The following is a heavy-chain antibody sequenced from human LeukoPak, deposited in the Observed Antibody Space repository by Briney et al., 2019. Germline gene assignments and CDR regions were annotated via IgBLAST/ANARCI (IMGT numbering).Heavy chain of an antibody. CDR2: IYYSGST. V-gene: IGHV4-59*12. Sequence: PSETLSLTCTASGGSISSYYWSWIRQPPGKGLEWIGYIYYSGSTNYNPSLKSRVTISVDTSKNQFSLKLSSVTAADTAVYYCARGPSVYSSSWYGNYWGQGTLVTVSS. J-gene: IGHJ4*02. CDR3: ARGPSVYSSSWYGNY. CDR1: GGSISSYY. D-gene: IGHD6-13*01.